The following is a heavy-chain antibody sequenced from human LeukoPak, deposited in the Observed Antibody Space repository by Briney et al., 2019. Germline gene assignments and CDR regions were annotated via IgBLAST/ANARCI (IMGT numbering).Heavy chain of an antibody. CDR1: GGSISSSNW. Sequence: SEALSLTCAVSGGSISSSNWWSWVRQPPGKGLEWIGEIYHSGSTNYNPSLKSRVTISVDTSKNQFSLKLSSVTAADTAVYYCATDTAMVNRPRTSGPDRHFDYWGQGTLVTVSS. J-gene: IGHJ4*02. V-gene: IGHV4-4*02. CDR3: ATDTAMVNRPRTSGPDRHFDY. CDR2: IYHSGST. D-gene: IGHD5-18*01.